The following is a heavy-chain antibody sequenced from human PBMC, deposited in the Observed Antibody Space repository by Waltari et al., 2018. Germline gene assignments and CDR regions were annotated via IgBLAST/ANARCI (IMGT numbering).Heavy chain of an antibody. CDR1: GFTFSSYW. D-gene: IGHD3-3*01. CDR3: ARDHVFRGDFWSGYYDS. V-gene: IGHV3-7*01. J-gene: IGHJ4*02. CDR2: IKQDGSET. Sequence: EVQLEESGGGLVQPGGSLRLSCAASGFTFSSYWMPWVRHAPGKGLEWVANIKQDGSETYYADSLKGRFTISRDNAKNSLYLQMNSLRAEDTALYYCARDHVFRGDFWSGYYDSWGQGTLVTVSS.